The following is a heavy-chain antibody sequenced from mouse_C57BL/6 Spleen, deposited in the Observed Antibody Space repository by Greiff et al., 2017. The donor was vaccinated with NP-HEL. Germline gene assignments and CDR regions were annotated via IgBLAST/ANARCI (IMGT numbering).Heavy chain of an antibody. Sequence: QVQLQQPGAELVKPGASVKLSCKASGYTFTSYWMQWVKQRPGQGLEWIGEIDPSDSYTNYNQKFKGKATLTVDTSSSTAYMQLSSLTSEDSAVYYCARFITTVPAMDDWGQGTSVTVSS. CDR2: IDPSDSYT. D-gene: IGHD1-1*01. J-gene: IGHJ4*01. V-gene: IGHV1-50*01. CDR1: GYTFTSYW. CDR3: ARFITTVPAMDD.